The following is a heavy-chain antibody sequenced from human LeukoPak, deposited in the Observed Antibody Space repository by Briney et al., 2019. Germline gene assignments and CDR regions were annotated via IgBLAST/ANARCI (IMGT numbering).Heavy chain of an antibody. CDR1: GYIFTTYW. J-gene: IGHJ4*02. V-gene: IGHV5-51*01. CDR3: ARVTYYDILTGYSGIDY. Sequence: GESLKISCNASGYIFTTYWIGWVRQMPGKGLEWMGIIYPGDSDTRYSPSFQGQVTISADKSISTAYLQWSSLKASDTAMYYCARVTYYDILTGYSGIDYWGQGTLVTVSS. CDR2: IYPGDSDT. D-gene: IGHD3-9*01.